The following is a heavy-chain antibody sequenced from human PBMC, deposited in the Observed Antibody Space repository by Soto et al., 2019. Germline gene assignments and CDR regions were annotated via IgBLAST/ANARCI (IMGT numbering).Heavy chain of an antibody. V-gene: IGHV3-30*18. Sequence: VQLVESGGGVVQPGRSLRLSCAASGFTFSDYARHWVRQAPGKGLEWVAVVSHNGRNTHYADSVKGRFTISRDSSKNTVSLEMTSLRAEDTAVYYCAKGGRQWLVTSDFNYWGQGALVTVSS. J-gene: IGHJ4*02. D-gene: IGHD6-19*01. CDR3: AKGGRQWLVTSDFNY. CDR2: VSHNGRNT. CDR1: GFTFSDYA.